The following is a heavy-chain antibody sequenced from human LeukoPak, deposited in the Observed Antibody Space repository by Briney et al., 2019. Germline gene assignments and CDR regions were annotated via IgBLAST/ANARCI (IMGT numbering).Heavy chain of an antibody. V-gene: IGHV4-34*01. CDR3: ARSTIFGVAHLEFDP. J-gene: IGHJ5*02. D-gene: IGHD3-3*01. CDR1: GGSFSGYY. CDR2: INHSGST. Sequence: PSETLSLTCAVYGGSFSGYYWSWIRQPPGKGLEWIGEINHSGSTNYNPSLKSRVTISVDTSKNQFSLKLSSVTAADTAVYYCARSTIFGVAHLEFDPWGQGTLVTVSS.